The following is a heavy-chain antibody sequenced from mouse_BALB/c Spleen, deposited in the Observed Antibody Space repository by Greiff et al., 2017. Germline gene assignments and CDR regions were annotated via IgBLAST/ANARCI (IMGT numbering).Heavy chain of an antibody. CDR3: ARGAYYGNYLYFEV. J-gene: IGHJ1*01. V-gene: IGHV5-4*02. D-gene: IGHD2-10*01. CDR2: ISDGGSYT. Sequence: EVQRVESGGGLVKPGGSLKLSCAASGFTFSDYYMYWVRQTPEKRLEWVATISDGGSYTYYPDSVKGRFTISRDNAKNNLYLQMSSLKSEDTAMYYCARGAYYGNYLYFEVWGAGTTVTVSS. CDR1: GFTFSDYY.